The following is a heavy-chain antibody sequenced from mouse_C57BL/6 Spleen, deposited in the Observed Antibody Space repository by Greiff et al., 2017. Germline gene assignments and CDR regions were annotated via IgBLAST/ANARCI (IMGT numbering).Heavy chain of an antibody. J-gene: IGHJ4*01. CDR3: ARVWLLYYAMDY. CDR1: GYSITSGYY. D-gene: IGHD2-3*01. Sequence: ESGPGLVKPSQSLSLTCSVTGYSITSGYYWNWIRQFPGNKLEWMGYISYDGSNNYNPSLKNRISITRDTSKNQFFLKLNSVTTEDTATYYCARVWLLYYAMDYWGQGTSVTVSS. CDR2: ISYDGSN. V-gene: IGHV3-6*01.